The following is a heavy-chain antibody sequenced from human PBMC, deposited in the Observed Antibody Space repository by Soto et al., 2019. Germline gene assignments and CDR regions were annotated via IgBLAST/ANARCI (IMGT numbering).Heavy chain of an antibody. D-gene: IGHD3-22*01. CDR1: GYTFTGYD. Sequence: ASVKVSCKASGYTFTGYDMHWVRQAPGQGLEWMGWINPNSGGTNYAQKFQGWVTMTRDTSISTAYMELSRLRSDDTAVYYCARDMYDSTYYYYGMDVWGQGTTVTVSS. CDR2: INPNSGGT. V-gene: IGHV1-2*04. CDR3: ARDMYDSTYYYYGMDV. J-gene: IGHJ6*02.